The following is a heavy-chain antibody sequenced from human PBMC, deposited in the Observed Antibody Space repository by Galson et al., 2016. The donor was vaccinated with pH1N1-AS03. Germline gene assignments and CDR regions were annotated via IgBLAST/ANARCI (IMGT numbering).Heavy chain of an antibody. CDR1: GFTFSIHP. D-gene: IGHD2-15*01. CDR3: AKGGGSCYSRGGCWFAL. CDR2: LSASSATT. Sequence: SLRLSCAASGFTFSIHPMTWVRQAPGKGLEWVSGLSASSATTYYADSVKGRFTISRDNSTDTLYLQMNSLRPEDTATYSCAKGGGSCYSRGGCWFALWGQGTLVTVSS. V-gene: IGHV3-23*01. J-gene: IGHJ5*02.